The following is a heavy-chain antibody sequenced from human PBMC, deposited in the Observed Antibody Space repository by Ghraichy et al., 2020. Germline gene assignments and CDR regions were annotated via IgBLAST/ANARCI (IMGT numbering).Heavy chain of an antibody. V-gene: IGHV4-39*01. CDR2: IYYSGSA. CDR1: GGSISSSGYY. CDR3: ARYYSAPRVDC. J-gene: IGHJ4*02. Sequence: SETLSLTCTVSGGSISSSGYYWGWIRQPPGKGLEWIGSIYYSGSAYYNPSLKSRVTISVDRSTNQFSLRLSSVTAADTAVYYCARYYSAPRVDCWGQGTLVTVSS. D-gene: IGHD3-10*01.